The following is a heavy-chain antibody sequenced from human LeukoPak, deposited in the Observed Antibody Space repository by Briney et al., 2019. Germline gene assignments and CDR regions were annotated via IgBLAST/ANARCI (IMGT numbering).Heavy chain of an antibody. J-gene: IGHJ4*02. Sequence: SETLSLTCTVSGGSISSCYWSWIRQPPGKGLEWIGYIYYSGSTDYNPSLKSRVTISVDTSKNQFSLKLSSVTAADTAVYYCAREEYSGSYYGRGPFDYWGQGTLVTVSS. CDR2: IYYSGST. V-gene: IGHV4-59*01. CDR1: GGSISSCY. CDR3: AREEYSGSYYGRGPFDY. D-gene: IGHD1-26*01.